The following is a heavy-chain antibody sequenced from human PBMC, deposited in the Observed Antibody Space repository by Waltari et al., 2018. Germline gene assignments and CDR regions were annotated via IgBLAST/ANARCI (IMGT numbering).Heavy chain of an antibody. CDR1: GGSFSGYY. Sequence: QVQLQQWGAGLLKPSETLSLTCAVYGGSFSGYYWSWIRQPPGKGLEWIGEINHSGSTNYNPSLKSRVTISVDTSKNQFSLKLSSVTAADTAVYYCARSFMVRRFDPWGQGTLVTVSS. V-gene: IGHV4-34*01. J-gene: IGHJ5*02. CDR2: INHSGST. D-gene: IGHD3-10*01. CDR3: ARSFMVRRFDP.